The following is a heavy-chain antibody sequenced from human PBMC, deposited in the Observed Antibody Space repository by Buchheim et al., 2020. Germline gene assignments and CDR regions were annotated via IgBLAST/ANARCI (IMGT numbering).Heavy chain of an antibody. CDR3: TTPQGYDFWSGYYRTLDY. CDR2: IKSKIDSGTT. CDR1: GFTFSNAW. Sequence: EVQLVESGGGLVKPGDSLRLSCAASGFTFSNAWMSWVRQAPGKGLEWVGRIKSKIDSGTTDYAAPVKGRFAISRDDSKDTLYLQMNSLKTEDTAVYFCTTPQGYDFWSGYYRTLDYWGQGTL. D-gene: IGHD3-3*01. V-gene: IGHV3-15*01. J-gene: IGHJ4*02.